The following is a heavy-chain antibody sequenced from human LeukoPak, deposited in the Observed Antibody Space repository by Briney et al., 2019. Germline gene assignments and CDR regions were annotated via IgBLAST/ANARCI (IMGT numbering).Heavy chain of an antibody. V-gene: IGHV3-74*01. CDR1: GFTFSSYW. Sequence: GGSLRLSCAAPGFTFSSYWMSWVRQAPGKGLVWVSRINSDGSTTTYADSVKGRFTISRDNAQNTLYLQMNSLRVEDTAVYYCTRGGVDYWGQGTLVTVSS. CDR3: TRGGVDY. CDR2: INSDGSTT. J-gene: IGHJ4*02.